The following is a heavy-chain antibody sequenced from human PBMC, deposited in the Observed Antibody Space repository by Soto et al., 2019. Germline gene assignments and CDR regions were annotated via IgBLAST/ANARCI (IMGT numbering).Heavy chain of an antibody. CDR1: GGSISSGDYY. V-gene: IGHV4-30-4*01. CDR3: ARDSYDSSDYYYYGMDV. J-gene: IGHJ6*02. Sequence: SETLSLTCTVSGGSISSGDYYWSWIRQPPGKGLEWIGYIYYSGSTYYNPSLKSRVTISVDTSKNQFSLKLSSVTAADTAVYYCARDSYDSSDYYYYGMDVWGQGTTVTVSS. D-gene: IGHD3-22*01. CDR2: IYYSGST.